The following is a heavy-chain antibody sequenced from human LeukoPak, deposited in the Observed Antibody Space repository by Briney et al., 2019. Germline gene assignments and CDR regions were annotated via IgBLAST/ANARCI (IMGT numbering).Heavy chain of an antibody. CDR3: ASGPDYGDYDAIGDY. V-gene: IGHV3-30*02. Sequence: GGSLRLSCAASGFTFSDYGMVWVRQAPGKGLEWVAFIRYDGSIKYYTDSVKDRFTVSRDNSRNTLYLQMNSLRAEDTAVYYCASGPDYGDYDAIGDYWGQGTQVTVSS. J-gene: IGHJ4*02. D-gene: IGHD4-17*01. CDR1: GFTFSDYG. CDR2: IRYDGSIK.